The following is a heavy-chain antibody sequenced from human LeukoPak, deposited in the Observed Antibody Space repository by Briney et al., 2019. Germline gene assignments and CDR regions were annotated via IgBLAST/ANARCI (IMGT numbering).Heavy chain of an antibody. CDR3: ARGLGYCSGGSCYAFDY. V-gene: IGHV1-8*03. D-gene: IGHD2-15*01. CDR2: MNPNSGNT. J-gene: IGHJ4*02. CDR1: GYTLTSYD. Sequence: ASVKVSCKASGYTLTSYDINWVRQATGQGHERMGWMNPNSGNTGYAQKFQGRVTITRNTSISTAYMELSSLRSEDTAVYYCARGLGYCSGGSCYAFDYWGQGTLVTVSS.